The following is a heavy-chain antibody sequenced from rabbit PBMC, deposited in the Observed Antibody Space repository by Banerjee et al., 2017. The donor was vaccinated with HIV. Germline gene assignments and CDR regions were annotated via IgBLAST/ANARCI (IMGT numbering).Heavy chain of an antibody. D-gene: IGHD8-1*01. Sequence: QSLEESGGDLVKPGASLTLTCTASGFDLSSYYYMCWVRQAPGKGLEWIGCIGTSSGNTYYASWAKGRFTISKTSSTTVTLEMTSLTAADTATYFCARSAYGDSNYNLWGPGTLVTDS. J-gene: IGHJ4*01. CDR2: IGTSSGNT. CDR3: ARSAYGDSNYNL. CDR1: GFDLSSYYY. V-gene: IGHV1S40*01.